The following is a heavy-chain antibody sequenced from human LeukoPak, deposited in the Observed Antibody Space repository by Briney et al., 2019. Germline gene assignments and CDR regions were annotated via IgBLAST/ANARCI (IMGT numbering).Heavy chain of an antibody. CDR1: GGSFSGYY. CDR3: ARGIYESGPRIAAAGTDY. V-gene: IGHV4-34*01. Sequence: SETLSLTCAVYGGSFSGYYWGWIRQPPGKGLEWIREINHSGSTNYNPSLKSRVTISVDTSKNQFSLKLSSVTAADTAVYYCARGIYESGPRIAAAGTDYWGQGTLVTVSS. CDR2: INHSGST. J-gene: IGHJ4*02. D-gene: IGHD6-13*01.